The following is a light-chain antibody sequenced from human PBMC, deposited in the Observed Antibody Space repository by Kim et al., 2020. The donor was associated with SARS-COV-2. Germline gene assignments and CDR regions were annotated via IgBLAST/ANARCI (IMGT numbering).Light chain of an antibody. Sequence: EIVLTQSPGTLSLSPGERATLSCRASQSVSSSYLAWYQQKPGQAPRLLIYGASSRATGIPDRCSGSGYGTDFTLTISRLEPEDFAVYYCQQYGSSHFGGGTKVDIK. J-gene: IGKJ4*01. CDR1: QSVSSSY. CDR3: QQYGSSH. CDR2: GAS. V-gene: IGKV3-20*01.